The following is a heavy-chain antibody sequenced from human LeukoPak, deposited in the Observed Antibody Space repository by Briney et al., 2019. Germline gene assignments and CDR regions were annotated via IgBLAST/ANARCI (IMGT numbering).Heavy chain of an antibody. Sequence: PSETLSLTCAVYGVSFNNHYWSWVRQPPGQGLEWLGEVDHSGNINYNPSLKSRVTISVDRSKNQYSLELTSVTAADTAMYFCATLVHYDFWSGYFRPSDASDVWSQGTLVTVSS. CDR2: VDHSGNI. CDR1: GVSFNNHY. D-gene: IGHD3-3*01. J-gene: IGHJ3*01. V-gene: IGHV4-34*01. CDR3: ATLVHYDFWSGYFRPSDASDV.